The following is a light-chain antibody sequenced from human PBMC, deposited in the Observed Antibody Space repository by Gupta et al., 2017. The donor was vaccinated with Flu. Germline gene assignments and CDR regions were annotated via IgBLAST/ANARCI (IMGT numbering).Light chain of an antibody. CDR2: DVI. Sequence: SDVGGYKYGAWYQHHPGKAPKLIIYDVITRRAGVSPRFSGSKTGNTASLTISGVQAEDEAADYCTAYTRSASLVLFGGGTRLTVL. CDR3: TAYTRSASLVL. CDR1: SDVGGYKY. V-gene: IGLV2-14*03. J-gene: IGLJ2*01.